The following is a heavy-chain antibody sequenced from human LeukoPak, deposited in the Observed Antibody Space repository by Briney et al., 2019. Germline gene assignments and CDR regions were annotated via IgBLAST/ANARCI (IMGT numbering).Heavy chain of an antibody. D-gene: IGHD3-22*01. CDR2: IYYSGGT. CDR3: ARDGLYDSSGYYMDS. CDR1: GGALSSYY. Sequence: SETLSLTCTVSGGALSSYYWSWLRQSPGKGLEWIGYIYYSGGTKYNPSLMSRVTISVDRAQNQFSLTLTSVTAADTAVYYCARDGLYDSSGYYMDSWGQGTLVIVSS. V-gene: IGHV4-59*01. J-gene: IGHJ4*02.